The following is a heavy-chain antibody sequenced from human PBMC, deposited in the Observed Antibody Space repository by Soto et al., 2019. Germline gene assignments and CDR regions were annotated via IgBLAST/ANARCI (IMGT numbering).Heavy chain of an antibody. V-gene: IGHV1-18*01. CDR3: ARDWSAGSGYDSSGPYDY. D-gene: IGHD3-22*01. Sequence: ASVKVSCKASGYTFTSYGISWVRQAPGQGLEWMGWISAYNGNTNYAQKLQGRVTMTTDTSTSTAYMELRSLRSDDTAVYYCARDWSAGSGYDSSGPYDYWGQGTLVTVSS. J-gene: IGHJ4*02. CDR1: GYTFTSYG. CDR2: ISAYNGNT.